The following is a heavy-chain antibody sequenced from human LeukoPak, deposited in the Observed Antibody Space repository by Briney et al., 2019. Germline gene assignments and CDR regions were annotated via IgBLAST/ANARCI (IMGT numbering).Heavy chain of an antibody. CDR2: ISSSSSYI. J-gene: IGHJ3*02. Sequence: PGGSLRPSCAASGFTFSSYSMNWVRQAPGKGLEWVSSISSSSSYIYYADSVKGRFTISRDNAKNSLYLQMNSLRAEDTAVYYCAREAIWNDEIGAFDIWGQGTMVTVSS. CDR1: GFTFSSYS. CDR3: AREAIWNDEIGAFDI. D-gene: IGHD1-1*01. V-gene: IGHV3-21*01.